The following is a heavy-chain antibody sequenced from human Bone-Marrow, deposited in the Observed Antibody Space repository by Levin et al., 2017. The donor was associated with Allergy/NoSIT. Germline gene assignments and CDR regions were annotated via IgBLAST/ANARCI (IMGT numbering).Heavy chain of an antibody. CDR2: ISYDGSNK. CDR1: GFTFSSYG. D-gene: IGHD2-21*02. Sequence: GGSLRLSCAASGFTFSSYGMHWVRQAPGKGLEWVAVISYDGSNKYYADSVKGRFTISRDNSKNTLYLQMNSLRAEDTAVYYCAKDGVVTAIRYYYYYGMDVWGQGTTVTVSS. J-gene: IGHJ6*02. V-gene: IGHV3-30*18. CDR3: AKDGVVTAIRYYYYYGMDV.